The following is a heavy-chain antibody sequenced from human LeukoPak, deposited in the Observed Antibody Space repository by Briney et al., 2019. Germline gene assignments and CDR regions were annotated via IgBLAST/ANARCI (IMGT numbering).Heavy chain of an antibody. D-gene: IGHD1-14*01. CDR3: ARDQGLGPMDEPGFDY. Sequence: ASVEVSCKASGYTFTSYAMHWVRQAPGQRLEWMGWINAGNGNTKYSQKFQGRVTITRDTSASTAYMELSSLRSEDTAVYYCARDQGLGPMDEPGFDYWGQGTLVTVSS. CDR1: GYTFTSYA. J-gene: IGHJ4*02. V-gene: IGHV1-3*01. CDR2: INAGNGNT.